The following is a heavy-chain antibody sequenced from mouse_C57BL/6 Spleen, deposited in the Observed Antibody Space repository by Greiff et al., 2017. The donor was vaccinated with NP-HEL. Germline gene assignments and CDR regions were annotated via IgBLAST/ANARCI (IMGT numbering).Heavy chain of an antibody. CDR1: GFTFTGYY. CDR2: ISNKANGYTS. Sequence: EVKVVESGGGLVQPGGSLSLSCAASGFTFTGYYMSWVRQPPGQALEWLGFISNKANGYTSDYSSSVKGRLTISRDNSQSILYRQMTALRADDNATYYGARRGAMDYWGQGTSVTVSS. J-gene: IGHJ4*01. V-gene: IGHV7-3*01. CDR3: ARRGAMDY.